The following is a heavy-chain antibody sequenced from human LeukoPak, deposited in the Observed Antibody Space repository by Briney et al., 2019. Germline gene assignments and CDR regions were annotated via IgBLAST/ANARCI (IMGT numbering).Heavy chain of an antibody. CDR1: GFTFSSYG. CDR2: ISGSGGGT. J-gene: IGHJ6*03. CDR3: AREYYGSGSYYSHYYYYMDV. Sequence: GGSLRLSCAASGFTFSSYGMSWVRQAPGKGLEWVSAISGSGGGTYYADSVKGRFTISRDNSKNTLYLQMNSLRAEDTAVYYCAREYYGSGSYYSHYYYYMDVWGKGTTVTISS. D-gene: IGHD3-10*01. V-gene: IGHV3-23*01.